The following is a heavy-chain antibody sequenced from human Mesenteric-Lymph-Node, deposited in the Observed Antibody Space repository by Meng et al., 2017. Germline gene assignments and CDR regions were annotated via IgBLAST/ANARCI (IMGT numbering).Heavy chain of an antibody. CDR3: ASFVPLLDY. Sequence: GESLKISCAASGFTFSSYWMSWVRQAPGKGLEWVANIKQDGSEKYYVDSVKGRFTISRDNAKNSLYLQMNSLRAEDTAVYYCASFVPLLDYWGQGTLVTFSS. J-gene: IGHJ4*02. D-gene: IGHD2-8*01. V-gene: IGHV3-7*01. CDR2: IKQDGSEK. CDR1: GFTFSSYW.